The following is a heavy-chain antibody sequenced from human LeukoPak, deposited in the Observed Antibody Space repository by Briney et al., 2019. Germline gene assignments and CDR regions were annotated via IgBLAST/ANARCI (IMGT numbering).Heavy chain of an antibody. CDR2: IFYSGST. D-gene: IGHD3/OR15-3a*01. J-gene: IGHJ4*02. CDR1: GGSIGSTNYY. V-gene: IGHV4-39*01. Sequence: PSETLSLTCTVSGGSIGSTNYYWGWFRQPPGKGLEWIGSIFYSGSTFYSPSFQSRLTISVDTSKNQFSLKLGSVSAADTVVYYSSRRFLDWLAHDYWGQGSLVTVSS. CDR3: SRRFLDWLAHDY.